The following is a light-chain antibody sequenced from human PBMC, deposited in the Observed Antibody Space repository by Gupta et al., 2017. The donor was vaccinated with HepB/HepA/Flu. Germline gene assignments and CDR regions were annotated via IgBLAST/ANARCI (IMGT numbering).Light chain of an antibody. Sequence: DIQMTQSPSTLSASVGDRVTITCRASQSISSWLAWYQQKPGKAPNLLIYKASRVESGVPSRISGSGYGTEFTLTISSRQPDDFANYYCQQDDSLLCSFGQGTXLEIK. J-gene: IGKJ2*04. V-gene: IGKV1-5*03. CDR1: QSISSW. CDR3: QQDDSLLCS. CDR2: KAS.